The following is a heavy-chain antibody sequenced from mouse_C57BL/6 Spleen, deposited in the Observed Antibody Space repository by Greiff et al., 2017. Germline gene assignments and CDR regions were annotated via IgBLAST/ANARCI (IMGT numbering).Heavy chain of an antibody. CDR3: ARRGFFSYFDY. CDR2: INPNNGGT. J-gene: IGHJ2*01. Sequence: EVQLQQSGPELVKPGASVKISCKASGYTFTDYYMNWVKQSHGKSLEWIGDINPNNGGTSYNQKFKGKATLTVDKSSSTAYMELRSLTSEDSAVYYCARRGFFSYFDYWGQGTTLTVSS. CDR1: GYTFTDYY. V-gene: IGHV1-26*01.